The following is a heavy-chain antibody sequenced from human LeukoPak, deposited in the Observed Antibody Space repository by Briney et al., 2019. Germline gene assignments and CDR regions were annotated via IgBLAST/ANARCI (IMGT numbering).Heavy chain of an antibody. CDR2: IYGGVNT. J-gene: IGHJ4*02. CDR3: AKSPKTGFLFDY. V-gene: IGHV3-66*01. D-gene: IGHD1-1*01. CDR1: GFTVSSNY. Sequence: GGSLRLSCAASGFTVSSNYMSWVRQAPGKGLEWVTVIYGGVNTVYADSVQGRFTISRDNSKNTLYLQMSSLRAEDTAVYYCAKSPKTGFLFDYWGKGTLVTVSS.